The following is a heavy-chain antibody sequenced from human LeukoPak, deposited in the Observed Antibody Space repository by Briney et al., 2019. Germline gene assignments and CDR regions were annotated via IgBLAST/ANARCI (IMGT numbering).Heavy chain of an antibody. V-gene: IGHV1-2*02. CDR1: GYTFTGYY. Sequence: ASVTLSCKASGYTFTGYYVHWVRQAPGQGLEWMGWINPNSGGTNYAQKFQGRVTMTRDTSISTAYMELGRLRSDDTAVYYCARGIIIGGYWGQGTLVTVSS. CDR2: INPNSGGT. D-gene: IGHD1-14*01. CDR3: ARGIIIGGY. J-gene: IGHJ4*02.